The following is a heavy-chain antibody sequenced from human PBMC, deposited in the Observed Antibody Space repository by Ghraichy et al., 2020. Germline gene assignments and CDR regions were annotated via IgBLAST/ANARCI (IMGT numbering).Heavy chain of an antibody. CDR2: IDWDDAK. CDR3: ARDYSNLLAMDV. V-gene: IGHV2-70*11. D-gene: IGHD4-11*01. J-gene: IGHJ6*02. CDR1: GFSFSTYGMC. Sequence: SGPTLVKPTQTLTLTCTFSGFSFSTYGMCVSWIRQPPGKALEWLARIDWDDAKNYKASLKTRLTISKDNSKNQVVLTMTNMDPVDTATYYCARDYSNLLAMDVWGQGTTVTVSS.